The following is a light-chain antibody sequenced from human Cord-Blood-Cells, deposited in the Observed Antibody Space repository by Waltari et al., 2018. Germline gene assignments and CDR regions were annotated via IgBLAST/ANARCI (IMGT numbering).Light chain of an antibody. V-gene: IGLV2-8*01. Sequence: QSALTQPPSASGSPGQSVTISCTGTSSDVGGYNYVSWYQQHPGKVPKLMIYEVSKRPSGVPDRFSGCKSGNTASLTVSGLQAEDEADYYCSSYAGSNNLVFGGGTKLTVL. J-gene: IGLJ2*01. CDR3: SSYAGSNNLV. CDR1: SSDVGGYNY. CDR2: EVS.